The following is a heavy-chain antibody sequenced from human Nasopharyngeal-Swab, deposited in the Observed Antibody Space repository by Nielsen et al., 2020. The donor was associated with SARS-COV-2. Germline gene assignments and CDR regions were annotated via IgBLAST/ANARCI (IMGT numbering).Heavy chain of an antibody. J-gene: IGHJ4*02. CDR1: GFTFSTYS. V-gene: IGHV3-48*01. CDR3: ADPPFSEY. CDR2: ISGSGTI. Sequence: GGSLRLSCAASGFTFSTYSMNWVRQAPGKGLEWISYISGSGTIYYTDSVKGRFTISRDNSKSTLYLQMNSLRADDTALYYCADPPFSEYWGQGTLVTVSS.